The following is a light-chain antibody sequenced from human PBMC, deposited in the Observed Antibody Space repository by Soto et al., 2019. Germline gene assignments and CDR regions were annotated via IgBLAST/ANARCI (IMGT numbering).Light chain of an antibody. J-gene: IGKJ2*01. V-gene: IGKV3-15*01. CDR2: GAS. Sequence: EIVMTQSPATLSVSPGERATLSCRASQSVSSNLAWYQQKPGQAPRLLIYGASTRATGIPDRFSGSGSGTEFTLTISRLQSEDFAVYYCHQYNNWPSWAFVQGTKLEIK. CDR3: HQYNNWPSWA. CDR1: QSVSSN.